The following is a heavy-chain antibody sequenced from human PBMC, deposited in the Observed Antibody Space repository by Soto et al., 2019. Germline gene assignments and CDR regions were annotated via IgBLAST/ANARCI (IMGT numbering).Heavy chain of an antibody. V-gene: IGHV3-30*18. Sequence: PGGSLRLSCAASGVTFSSYGMHWVRQAPGKGLEWVAVISYDGSNKYYADSVKGRFTISRDNSKNTLYLQMNSLRAEDTAVYYCAKDRTLCGGDCYDFDYWGQGTLVTVSS. CDR3: AKDRTLCGGDCYDFDY. CDR2: ISYDGSNK. D-gene: IGHD2-21*02. J-gene: IGHJ4*02. CDR1: GVTFSSYG.